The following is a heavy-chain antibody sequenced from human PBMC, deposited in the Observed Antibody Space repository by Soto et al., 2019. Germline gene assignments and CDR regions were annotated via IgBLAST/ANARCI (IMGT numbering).Heavy chain of an antibody. Sequence: SVKVSCKASEGTFSSYAISWVRQAPGQGLEWMGGIIPIFGTANYAQKFQGRVTITADKSTSTAYMELSSLRSEDTAVYYCATYYYDSSGYYGSAFDIWGQGTMVTVSS. J-gene: IGHJ3*02. D-gene: IGHD3-22*01. CDR2: IIPIFGTA. V-gene: IGHV1-69*06. CDR1: EGTFSSYA. CDR3: ATYYYDSSGYYGSAFDI.